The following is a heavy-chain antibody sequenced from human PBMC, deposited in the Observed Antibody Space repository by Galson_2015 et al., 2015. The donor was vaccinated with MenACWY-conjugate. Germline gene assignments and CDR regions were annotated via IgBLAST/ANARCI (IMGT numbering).Heavy chain of an antibody. Sequence: CAISGDSVSSNSAAWNWIRQSPSRGLEWLGRTYYRSKWYNDYAVSVKSRISINPDTSKNQLTLHLNSVTPEDTAVYYCARAALLRGYIFMYFFDYWGQGTLVTVPS. CDR1: GDSVSSNSAA. CDR2: TYYRSKWYN. D-gene: IGHD5-18*01. CDR3: ARAALLRGYIFMYFFDY. V-gene: IGHV6-1*01. J-gene: IGHJ4*02.